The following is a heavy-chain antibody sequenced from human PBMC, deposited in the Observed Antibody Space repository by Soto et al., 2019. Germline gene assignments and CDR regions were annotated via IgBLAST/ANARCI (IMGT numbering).Heavy chain of an antibody. CDR1: GYTFTSYD. D-gene: IGHD3-3*01. CDR2: MNPNSGNT. V-gene: IGHV1-8*01. J-gene: IGHJ3*02. CDR3: ARRHNDFWSGYQDDAFDI. Sequence: ASVKVSCKASGYTFTSYDINWVRQATGQGLEWMGWMNPNSGNTGYAQKFQGRVTMTRNTSISTAYMELSSLRSEDTAVYYCARRHNDFWSGYQDDAFDIWGQGTMVTVSS.